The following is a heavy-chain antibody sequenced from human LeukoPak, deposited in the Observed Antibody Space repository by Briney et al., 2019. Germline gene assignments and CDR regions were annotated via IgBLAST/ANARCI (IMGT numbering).Heavy chain of an antibody. D-gene: IGHD6-13*01. J-gene: IGHJ4*02. CDR2: INPNSDVT. V-gene: IGHV1-2*02. Sequence: ASVKVSCKASGYTFTGYYMHWVRQAPGQGLEWMGWINPNSDVTNYAQKFQGRVTMTRDTSISTAYMELSRLRSDDTAVYYCARDQQQLVPDYSDYWGQGTLVTVSS. CDR3: ARDQQQLVPDYSDY. CDR1: GYTFTGYY.